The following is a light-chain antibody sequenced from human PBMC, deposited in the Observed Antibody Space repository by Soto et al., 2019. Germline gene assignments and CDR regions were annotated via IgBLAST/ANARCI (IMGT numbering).Light chain of an antibody. CDR2: DVS. J-gene: IGLJ1*01. Sequence: QSALTQPASVSGSPGQSITISCTGTSSDVGGYNSVSWYQQYPGKAPKLMIHDVSNRPLGVSDRFSGSKSGNTASLTISGLQPEDEADYYCSSYTTSISYVFGSGTKLTVL. CDR1: SSDVGGYNS. CDR3: SSYTTSISYV. V-gene: IGLV2-14*03.